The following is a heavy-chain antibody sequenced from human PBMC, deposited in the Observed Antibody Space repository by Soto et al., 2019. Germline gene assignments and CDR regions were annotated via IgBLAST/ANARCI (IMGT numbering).Heavy chain of an antibody. CDR3: ARNYCTNGVCFNPDY. V-gene: IGHV2-5*01. D-gene: IGHD2-8*01. J-gene: IGHJ4*02. CDR2: IYWNDDK. Sequence: QITLKESGPTLVKPTQTLTLTCTFSGFSLSTSGVGVGWIRQPPGKALEWLALIYWNDDKRYSPSLKSRLTITKDTYKNQVVLTMTNMDPVDTATYYCARNYCTNGVCFNPDYWGQGTLVTVSS. CDR1: GFSLSTSGVG.